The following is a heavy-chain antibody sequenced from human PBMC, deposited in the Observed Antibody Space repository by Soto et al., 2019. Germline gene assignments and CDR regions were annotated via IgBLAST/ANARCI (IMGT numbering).Heavy chain of an antibody. CDR2: IYATGTT. V-gene: IGHV4-4*07. J-gene: IGHJ5*02. Sequence: SETLSLTCTVSGASISGFYWSRIRKSAGKGLEWIGRIYATGTTDYNPSLKSRVMMSVDTSKKQFSLKLRSVTAADTAVYYCVRDGTKTLRDWFDPWGQGISVTVSS. CDR1: GASISGFY. D-gene: IGHD1-1*01. CDR3: VRDGTKTLRDWFDP.